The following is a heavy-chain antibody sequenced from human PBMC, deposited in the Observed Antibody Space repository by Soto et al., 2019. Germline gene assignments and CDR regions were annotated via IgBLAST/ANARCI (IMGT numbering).Heavy chain of an antibody. CDR2: INPTGGST. CDR3: ARHMGAGDV. CDR1: GYTFINYY. D-gene: IGHD2-8*02. Sequence: QVQLVQSGAEVKKPGASVKVSCKASGYTFINYYIHWVRQAPGHGLEWMAIINPTGGSTNYAQKFQGSLTLTMDTSTSTVYMELSSLTSEDTGMYYCARHMGAGDVWGQGTLVTVSS. V-gene: IGHV1-46*01. J-gene: IGHJ4*02.